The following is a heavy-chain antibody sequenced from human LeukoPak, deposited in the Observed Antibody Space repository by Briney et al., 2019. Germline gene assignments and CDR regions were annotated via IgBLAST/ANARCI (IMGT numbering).Heavy chain of an antibody. Sequence: PSETLSLTCTVSGGSISSGDYYWSWIRQPPGKGLEWIGYIYYSGSTYYNPSLKSRVTISVDTSKNQFSLKLSSVTAADTAVYYCASSTSFYYASLSFDYWGQGTLVTVSS. D-gene: IGHD3-22*01. CDR1: GGSISSGDYY. V-gene: IGHV4-30-4*01. CDR2: IYYSGST. J-gene: IGHJ4*02. CDR3: ASSTSFYYASLSFDY.